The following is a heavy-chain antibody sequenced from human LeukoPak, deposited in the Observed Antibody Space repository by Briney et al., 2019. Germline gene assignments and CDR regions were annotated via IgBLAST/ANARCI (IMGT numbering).Heavy chain of an antibody. CDR2: IYYSGST. CDR3: ARHQATVTITLGAFDI. V-gene: IGHV4-59*01. Sequence: NPSETLSLTCTVSGGSISSYYWSWIRQPPGKGLEWIGYIYYSGSTNYNPSLKSRVTISVDTSKNQFSLKLSSVTAADTAVYYCARHQATVTITLGAFDIWGQGTMVTVSS. D-gene: IGHD4-17*01. CDR1: GGSISSYY. J-gene: IGHJ3*02.